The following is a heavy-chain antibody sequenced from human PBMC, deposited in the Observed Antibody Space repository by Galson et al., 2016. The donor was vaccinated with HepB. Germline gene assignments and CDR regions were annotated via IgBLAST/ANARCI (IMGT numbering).Heavy chain of an antibody. Sequence: SVKVSCKASGYPFTGYYMHWVRQAPGQGLEWMGWINPDSGGTNYAQKFQGWVTMTRDTSISTAYMELNRLRSDDTAVYYCARESGYDLGAFDIWGQGTMVTVSS. CDR2: INPDSGGT. V-gene: IGHV1-2*04. J-gene: IGHJ3*02. D-gene: IGHD5-12*01. CDR1: GYPFTGYY. CDR3: ARESGYDLGAFDI.